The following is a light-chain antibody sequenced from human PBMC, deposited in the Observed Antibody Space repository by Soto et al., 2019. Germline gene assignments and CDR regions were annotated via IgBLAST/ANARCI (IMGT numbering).Light chain of an antibody. J-gene: IGKJ1*01. CDR2: GAS. V-gene: IGKV3-15*01. Sequence: VVLSQSPATLSLSTGQRATPSCRASQSVSSNLTWYQQKPGQAPRLLIYGASTRVTAIPASFSGSGSGTDFTLTISSLQSEDFAVYYCQHYNSWPWTFGQGTKVDIK. CDR3: QHYNSWPWT. CDR1: QSVSSN.